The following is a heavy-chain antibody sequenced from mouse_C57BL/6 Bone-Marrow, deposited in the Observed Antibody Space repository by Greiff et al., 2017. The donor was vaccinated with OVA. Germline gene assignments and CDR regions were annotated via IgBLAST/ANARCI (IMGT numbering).Heavy chain of an antibody. J-gene: IGHJ2*01. CDR3: ARWDYYGSSLDY. D-gene: IGHD1-1*01. V-gene: IGHV1-69*01. CDR1: GYTFTSYW. Sequence: QVQLQQPGAELVMPGASVKLSCKASGYTFTSYWMHWVKQRPGQGLEWIGEIDPSDSYTNYNQKFKGKSTLTVDQSSSTAYMQLSSLTSEDSAVYYCARWDYYGSSLDYWGQGTTLTVSS. CDR2: IDPSDSYT.